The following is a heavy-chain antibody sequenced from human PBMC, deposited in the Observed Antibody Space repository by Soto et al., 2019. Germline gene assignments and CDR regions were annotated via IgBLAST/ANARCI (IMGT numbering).Heavy chain of an antibody. D-gene: IGHD5-12*01. V-gene: IGHV3-23*01. CDR3: AKERSSGYYFFDY. J-gene: IGHJ4*02. CDR1: GFTFSNYA. Sequence: GGSLRLSCAASGFTFSNYAMSWVRQAPGEGLEWVSTISGSGGSTYYADSVKGRFTISRDISKNTLYLQMNSLRAEDTAIYYCAKERSSGYYFFDYWGQGTLVTVSS. CDR2: ISGSGGST.